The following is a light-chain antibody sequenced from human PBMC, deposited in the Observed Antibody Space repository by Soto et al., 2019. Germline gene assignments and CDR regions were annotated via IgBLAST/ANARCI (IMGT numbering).Light chain of an antibody. CDR1: SGHSSYI. CDR2: LEGSGSY. V-gene: IGLV4-60*02. J-gene: IGLJ3*02. Sequence: QLVLTQSSSASASLGSSVKLTCTLSSGHSSYIIARHQQQPGKAPRYLMKLEGSGSYNKGSGVPDRFSGSSSGADRYLTISNLQFEDEADYYCETWDSNIHWVFGGGTKVTVL. CDR3: ETWDSNIHWV.